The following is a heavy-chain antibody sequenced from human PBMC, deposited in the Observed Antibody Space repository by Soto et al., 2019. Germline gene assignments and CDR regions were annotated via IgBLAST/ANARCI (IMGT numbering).Heavy chain of an antibody. V-gene: IGHV3-21*01. J-gene: IGHJ5*02. CDR1: GFTFRSFT. D-gene: IGHD6-13*01. Sequence: XESLRLSCAASGFTFRSFTMNWVRQAPGKGLEWVSTISSNSAYIYYTDALRGRFTISRDNAKNSLHLQMNSLRAEDTAVYYCTRDASRDSSARGWFDPWGPGTLVT. CDR2: ISSNSAYI. CDR3: TRDASRDSSARGWFDP.